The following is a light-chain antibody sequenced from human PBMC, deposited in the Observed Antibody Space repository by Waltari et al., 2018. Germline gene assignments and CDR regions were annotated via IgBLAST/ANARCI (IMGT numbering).Light chain of an antibody. J-gene: IGLJ1*01. Sequence: QSVVTQPPSASGTPGQRVTISCSGSSANIGSNTVNWYQQLPGTTPKLLIYNNNKRPSGVPYRFAGSKSGTSASLAISGLQSEDEADYYCAAWDDSLPGLFVFGSGTKVTVL. CDR1: SANIGSNT. V-gene: IGLV1-44*01. CDR2: NNN. CDR3: AAWDDSLPGLFV.